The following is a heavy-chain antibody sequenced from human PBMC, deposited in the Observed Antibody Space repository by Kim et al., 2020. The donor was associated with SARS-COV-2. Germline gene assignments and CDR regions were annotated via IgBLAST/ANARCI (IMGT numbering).Heavy chain of an antibody. CDR3: ARTNYYDSSGYLDTFDY. D-gene: IGHD3-22*01. CDR1: GFTFNSYS. CDR2: ISSSSSTI. V-gene: IGHV3-48*02. Sequence: GGSLRLSCEVSGFTFNSYSMNWVRQAPGKGLEWVSYISSSSSTIYYADSVKGRFTISRDNAKNSLYLQMNSLRDEDTAVYYCARTNYYDSSGYLDTFDYWGQGTLVTVSS. J-gene: IGHJ4*02.